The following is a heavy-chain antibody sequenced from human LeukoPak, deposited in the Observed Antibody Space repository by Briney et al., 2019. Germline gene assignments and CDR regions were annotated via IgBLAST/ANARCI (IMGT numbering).Heavy chain of an antibody. CDR2: IFLTGST. V-gene: IGHV4-30-2*01. CDR3: VRDGDYYDSGGYGNI. D-gene: IGHD3-22*01. Sequence: SQTLSLTCSVSGGSIGSGIYSWSWIRQLPGKGLEWIGYIFLTGSTSYNPSLKSRVTISVDTSKNQFSLKLSSVTAADTAMYYCVRDGDYYDSGGYGNIWGQGTLVTASS. J-gene: IGHJ4*02. CDR1: GGSIGSGIYS.